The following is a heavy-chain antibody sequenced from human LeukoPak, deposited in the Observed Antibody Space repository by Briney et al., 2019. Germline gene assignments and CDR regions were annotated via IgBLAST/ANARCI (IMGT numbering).Heavy chain of an antibody. J-gene: IGHJ5*02. D-gene: IGHD3-9*01. CDR3: ARTVSYYDILTGYSETNWFDP. Sequence: GESLKISCKGSGYSFTSYWIGWVRQMPGKGLEWMGRIDPSDSYTNYSPSFQGHVTISADKSISTAYLQWSSLKASDTAMYYCARTVSYYDILTGYSETNWFDPWGQGTLVTVSS. CDR2: IDPSDSYT. V-gene: IGHV5-10-1*01. CDR1: GYSFTSYW.